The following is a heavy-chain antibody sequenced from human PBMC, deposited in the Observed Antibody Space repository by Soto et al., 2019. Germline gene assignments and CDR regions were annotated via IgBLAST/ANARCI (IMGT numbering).Heavy chain of an antibody. CDR3: ARHVAIAVVYFDY. Sequence: PSETLSLTCTVSGGSISSSSYYWGWIRQPPGKGLEWIGSIYYSGSTYYNPSLKSRVTISVDTSKNQFSLKLSSVTAADTAVYYCARHVAIAVVYFDYWGQGTLVTVSS. CDR1: GGSISSSSYY. D-gene: IGHD6-19*01. CDR2: IYYSGST. V-gene: IGHV4-39*01. J-gene: IGHJ4*02.